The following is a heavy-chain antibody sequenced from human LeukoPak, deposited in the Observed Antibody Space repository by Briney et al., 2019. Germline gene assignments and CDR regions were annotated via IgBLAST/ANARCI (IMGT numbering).Heavy chain of an antibody. CDR1: GGSMSSSSYH. J-gene: IGHJ4*02. D-gene: IGHD1-7*01. CDR3: ARQGYNWNYFSH. CDR2: IYYSGST. V-gene: IGHV4-39*01. Sequence: SETLSLTCTVSGGSMSSSSYHWGWIRQPPGKGLEWIGSIYYSGSTYYNPSLKSRVTISIDTSKNQFSLKLSSVTPADTAVYYCARQGYNWNYFSHWGQGTLVTVSS.